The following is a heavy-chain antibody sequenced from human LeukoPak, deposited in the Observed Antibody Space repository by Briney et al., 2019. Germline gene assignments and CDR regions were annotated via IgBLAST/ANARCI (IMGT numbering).Heavy chain of an antibody. D-gene: IGHD3-9*01. J-gene: IGHJ3*02. CDR3: ARVGCSSTSCFDILTGYYFGAFDI. Sequence: SVKVSCKASGGTFSSYAISWVRQAPGQGLELMGGIIPIFGTANYAQKFQGRVTITTDESTSTAYMELSSLRSEDTAVYYCARVGCSSTSCFDILTGYYFGAFDIWVQGTMVTVSS. CDR1: GGTFSSYA. V-gene: IGHV1-69*05. CDR2: IIPIFGTA.